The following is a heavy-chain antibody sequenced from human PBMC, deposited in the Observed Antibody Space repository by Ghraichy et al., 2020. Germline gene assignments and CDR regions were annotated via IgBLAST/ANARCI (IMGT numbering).Heavy chain of an antibody. CDR1: GFTFSSYS. CDR2: ISSSSTI. D-gene: IGHD1-26*01. CDR3: ARDNLLRGRQTYWEYYGMDV. Sequence: GGSLRLSCAASGFTFSSYSMNWVRQAPGKGLEWVSYISSSSTIYYADSVKGRFTISRDNAKNSLYLQMNSLRDEDTAMYYCARDNLLRGRQTYWEYYGMDVWGQATTVTVSS. J-gene: IGHJ6*02. V-gene: IGHV3-48*02.